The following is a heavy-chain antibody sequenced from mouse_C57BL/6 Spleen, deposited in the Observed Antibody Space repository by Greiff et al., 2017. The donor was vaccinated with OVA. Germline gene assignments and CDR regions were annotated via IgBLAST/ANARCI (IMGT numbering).Heavy chain of an antibody. CDR3: TTGYGSSSAWFAY. J-gene: IGHJ3*01. V-gene: IGHV14-4*01. Sequence: VQLKQSGAELVRPGASVKLSCTASGFNIKDDYMHWVKQRPEQGLEWIGWIDPENGDTEYASKFQGKATITADTSSNTAYLQLSSLTSEDTAVYYCTTGYGSSSAWFAYWGQGTLVTVSA. CDR2: IDPENGDT. CDR1: GFNIKDDY. D-gene: IGHD1-1*01.